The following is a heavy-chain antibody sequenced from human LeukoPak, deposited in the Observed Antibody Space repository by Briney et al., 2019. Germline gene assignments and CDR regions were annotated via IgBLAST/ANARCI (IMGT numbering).Heavy chain of an antibody. CDR3: ARRGDRRTAMAFDY. Sequence: GESLKISCKGCGYSLTSYWIGWVRQMPGKGLKWMGILYPGDSDTRYSPSFQGQVTISADKSISTAYLQWSSLKASDTAMYYCARRGDRRTAMAFDYWGQGTLVTVSS. CDR1: GYSLTSYW. CDR2: LYPGDSDT. J-gene: IGHJ4*02. V-gene: IGHV5-51*03. D-gene: IGHD5-18*01.